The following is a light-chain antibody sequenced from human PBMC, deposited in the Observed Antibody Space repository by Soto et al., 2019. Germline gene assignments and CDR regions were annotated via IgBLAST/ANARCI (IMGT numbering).Light chain of an antibody. Sequence: EIVITHSPATLSVSPGERATLSCRASQSVSNNLAWYQQKPGQAPRLLIYGASTRATAIPARFSGSGSGTEFTLTISSLQSEDFAVYYCQHYNSYSEAFGQGTKVELK. CDR1: QSVSNN. V-gene: IGKV3-15*01. J-gene: IGKJ1*01. CDR2: GAS. CDR3: QHYNSYSEA.